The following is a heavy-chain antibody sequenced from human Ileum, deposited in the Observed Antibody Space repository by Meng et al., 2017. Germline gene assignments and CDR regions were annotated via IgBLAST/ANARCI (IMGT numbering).Heavy chain of an antibody. D-gene: IGHD3-22*01. CDR3: ATSNDRDVYYLGY. V-gene: IGHV4-4*02. Sequence: QGQLLGSGPRLWKPSGTLSLTCAVSGTWWSWVRQPPGKGLEWIGEIFQSGRTNYNPSLKSRVTISIDKSKSQISLQLSAVTAADTAVYSCATSNDRDVYYLGYWGQGTLVTVSS. CDR2: IFQSGRT. J-gene: IGHJ4*02. CDR1: GTW.